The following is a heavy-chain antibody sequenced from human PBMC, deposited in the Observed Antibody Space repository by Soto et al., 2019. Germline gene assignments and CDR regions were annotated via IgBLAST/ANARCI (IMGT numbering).Heavy chain of an antibody. Sequence: EVQLVESGGGLVQPGGSLRLSCAASGFSFSSYTMNWVRQAPGKGLEWISYISGGGSVKSYADSVKGRFSISRDNAENLRNLQMHSRGDEDTAVYSCARDLHGAFDYWGQETWSPSRQ. CDR2: ISGGGSVK. CDR1: GFSFSSYT. V-gene: IGHV3-48*02. CDR3: ARDLHGAFDY. D-gene: IGHD3-10*01. J-gene: IGHJ4*01.